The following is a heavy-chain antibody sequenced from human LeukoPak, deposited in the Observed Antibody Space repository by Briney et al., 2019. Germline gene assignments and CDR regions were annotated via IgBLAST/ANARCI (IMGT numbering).Heavy chain of an antibody. D-gene: IGHD4-11*01. J-gene: IGHJ4*02. Sequence: ASVKVSCKASGYTFTSYGISWVRQAPGQGLEWMGWISAYNGNTNYAQKLQGRVTMTTDTSTSTAYMELRSLRSDDTAAYYCAVTYSNYDFDYWGQGTLVTVSS. CDR2: ISAYNGNT. CDR1: GYTFTSYG. CDR3: AVTYSNYDFDY. V-gene: IGHV1-18*01.